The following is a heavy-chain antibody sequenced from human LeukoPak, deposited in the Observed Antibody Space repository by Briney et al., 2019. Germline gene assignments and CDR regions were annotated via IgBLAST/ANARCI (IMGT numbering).Heavy chain of an antibody. CDR1: GGSISSYY. CDR3: ARDDFWSGADAFDI. CDR2: IYYSGST. D-gene: IGHD3-3*01. J-gene: IGHJ3*02. V-gene: IGHV4-59*01. Sequence: SETLSLTCTVSGGSISSYYWSWIRQPPGKGLEWIGYIYYSGSTNYNPSLKSRVTISVDTSKNQFSLKLSSVTAADTAVYYCARDDFWSGADAFDIWGQGTMVTVSS.